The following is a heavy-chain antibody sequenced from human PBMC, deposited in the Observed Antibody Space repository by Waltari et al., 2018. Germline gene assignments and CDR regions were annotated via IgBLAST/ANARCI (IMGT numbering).Heavy chain of an antibody. V-gene: IGHV4-38-2*01. J-gene: IGHJ4*02. Sequence: QVQLQESGPGLVKPSETLSLTCAVSGYSISSGYYWGWIRQPPGKGLEWIGSIYHSGSPSYNPSLKRRVTISVDTSKNQFSLKLSSVTAADTAVYYCARLHMVRGVIIYFDYWGQGTLVTVSS. CDR1: GYSISSGYY. CDR2: IYHSGSP. D-gene: IGHD3-10*01. CDR3: ARLHMVRGVIIYFDY.